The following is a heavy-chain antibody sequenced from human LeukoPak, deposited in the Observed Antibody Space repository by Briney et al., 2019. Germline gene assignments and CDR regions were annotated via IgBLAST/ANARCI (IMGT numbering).Heavy chain of an antibody. CDR3: ARGYGDYRRGHFDY. Sequence: PGGSLRLSCEASGFTFGSYGMHWVRQAPGKGLEWVAIISYDGSNKYYADSVKGRFTISRDNSKNTLYLQMNSLRAEDTAVYYCARGYGDYRRGHFDYWGQGTLVTVSS. CDR2: ISYDGSNK. D-gene: IGHD4-17*01. V-gene: IGHV3-30*03. CDR1: GFTFGSYG. J-gene: IGHJ4*02.